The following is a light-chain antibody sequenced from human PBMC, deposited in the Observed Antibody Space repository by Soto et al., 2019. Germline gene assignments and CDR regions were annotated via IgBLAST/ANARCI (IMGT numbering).Light chain of an antibody. CDR1: QSISSL. Sequence: DIQMTQSPSTLSSSVGDRVTITCRASQSISSLLAWYQQKPGKAPKLLIYKASSLESGVPSRFSGSGSGTEFTLTISSLQPDDFATCYCQQYNSYSPTTFGGGTKVDIK. CDR2: KAS. CDR3: QQYNSYSPTT. V-gene: IGKV1-5*03. J-gene: IGKJ4*01.